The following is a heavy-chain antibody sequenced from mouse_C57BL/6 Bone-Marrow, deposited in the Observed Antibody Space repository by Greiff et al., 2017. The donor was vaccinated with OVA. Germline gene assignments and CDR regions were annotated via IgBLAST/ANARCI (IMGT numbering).Heavy chain of an antibody. J-gene: IGHJ1*03. Sequence: VQLRQSGPELVKPGASVKISCKASGYTFTDYYMNWVKQSHGKSLEWIGEINPNNGGTSSNQKFKGKATLTVDKSSSTAYMELRSLTSEDSAVYYWARKDITTVVESLYCYFDVWGTGTTVTVSS. V-gene: IGHV1-26*01. CDR2: INPNNGGT. CDR1: GYTFTDYY. CDR3: ARKDITTVVESLYCYFDV. D-gene: IGHD1-1*01.